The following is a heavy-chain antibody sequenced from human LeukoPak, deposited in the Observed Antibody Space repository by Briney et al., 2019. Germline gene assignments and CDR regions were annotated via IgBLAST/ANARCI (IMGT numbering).Heavy chain of an antibody. CDR3: ARAVVPAAQSNNWFDP. V-gene: IGHV1-2*02. Sequence: ASVEVSCKASGYTFTGYYMHWVRQAPGQGLEWMGWINPNSGGTNYAQKFQGRVTMTRDTSISTAYMELSRLRSDDTAVYYCARAVVPAAQSNNWFDPWGQGTLVTVSS. CDR1: GYTFTGYY. J-gene: IGHJ5*02. D-gene: IGHD2-2*01. CDR2: INPNSGGT.